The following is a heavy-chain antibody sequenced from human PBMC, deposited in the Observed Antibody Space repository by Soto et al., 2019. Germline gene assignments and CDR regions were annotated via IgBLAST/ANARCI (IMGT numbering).Heavy chain of an antibody. CDR3: ARGFSNSVTTRFDS. V-gene: IGHV4-34*01. CDR1: GESFGAYY. CDR2: VYHSGDT. J-gene: IGHJ4*02. D-gene: IGHD4-17*01. Sequence: VHLQQWGAGLLRPSETLSLTCTVSGESFGAYYWSWIRQSPGKGLEWIGEVYHSGDTKYNPSLKRRVTISEDPSKNQFSLRMTYMTAADTGVYYCARGFSNSVTTRFDSWGQGTLVTVSS.